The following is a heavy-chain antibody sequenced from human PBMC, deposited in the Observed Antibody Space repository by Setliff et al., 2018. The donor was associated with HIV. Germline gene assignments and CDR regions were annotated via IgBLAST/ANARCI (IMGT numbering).Heavy chain of an antibody. J-gene: IGHJ4*02. Sequence: GGSLRLSCAASGFTLSTYWMHWVRLVPGKGLVWVSRINSDGSTTSYADAVKGRFTISRDNAKNTLYLQMNSLRVEDTAIYYCARDDGRSLFLDYWGQGTLVTVSS. V-gene: IGHV3-74*01. CDR2: INSDGSTT. CDR3: ARDDGRSLFLDY. D-gene: IGHD1-26*01. CDR1: GFTLSTYW.